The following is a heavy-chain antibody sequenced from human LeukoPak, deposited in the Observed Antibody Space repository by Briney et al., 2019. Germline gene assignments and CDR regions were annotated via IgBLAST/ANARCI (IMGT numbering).Heavy chain of an antibody. J-gene: IGHJ6*03. V-gene: IGHV1-46*01. Sequence: GASVKVSCKASGYTFTGYYIHWVRQAPGQGLEWMGLINPSGGTTNCAQKFQGRVTMTRDMSTTTVYMHLSSLRSEDTAVYYCAREAVTIFGVVIKGYYMDVWGKGTTVTVSS. CDR3: AREAVTIFGVVIKGYYMDV. CDR2: INPSGGTT. CDR1: GYTFTGYY. D-gene: IGHD3-3*01.